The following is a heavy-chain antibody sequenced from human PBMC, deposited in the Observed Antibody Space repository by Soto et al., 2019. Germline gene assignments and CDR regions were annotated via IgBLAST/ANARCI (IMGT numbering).Heavy chain of an antibody. J-gene: IGHJ5*02. CDR2: SA. CDR1: GGTFSIYT. CDR3: AREGPPDIAWFDP. V-gene: IGHV1-69*01. D-gene: IGHD2-15*01. Sequence: QVHLVQSGAEVKKPGSSVKVSCKASGGTFSIYTISWVRQAPGQGLEWMGGSANSAQKFQGRLTVTADESTSTVYLELISLTSEDTAVYYCAREGPPDIAWFDPWGQGTLVSVSS.